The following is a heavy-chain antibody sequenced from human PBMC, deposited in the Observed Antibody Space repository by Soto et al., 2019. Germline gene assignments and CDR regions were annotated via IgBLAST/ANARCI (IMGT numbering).Heavy chain of an antibody. CDR3: ARHGVVGAREFDY. Sequence: GESLKLSCKCSGYSFTSYLIIWVRQMPGKGLEWMGRIDPSDSYTNYSPSFQGHVTISADKSISTAYLQWSSLKASDTAMYYCARHGVVGAREFDYWGQGTLVTVSS. D-gene: IGHD1-26*01. V-gene: IGHV5-10-1*01. J-gene: IGHJ4*02. CDR2: IDPSDSYT. CDR1: GYSFTSYL.